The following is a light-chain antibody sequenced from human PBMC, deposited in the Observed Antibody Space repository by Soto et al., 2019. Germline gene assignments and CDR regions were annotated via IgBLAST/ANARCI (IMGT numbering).Light chain of an antibody. CDR3: QQYGSSPPLT. V-gene: IGKV3-20*01. CDR1: RSVGNNY. J-gene: IGKJ4*01. Sequence: EIVLMQSPGTLSLFPGEGATPPCRASRSVGNNYLAWYQQKPGQAPRLLFAGASSRATGIPDRFSGSGSGTDFTLTISRLEPEDFAVYYCQQYGSSPPLTFGGGTKVEIK. CDR2: GAS.